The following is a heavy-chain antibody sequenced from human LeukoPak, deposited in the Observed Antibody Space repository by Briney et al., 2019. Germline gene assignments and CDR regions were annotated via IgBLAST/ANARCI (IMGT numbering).Heavy chain of an antibody. V-gene: IGHV3-23*01. CDR1: GFTFSSYA. D-gene: IGHD2-2*01. J-gene: IGHJ4*02. CDR3: AKGSPNIVVVPAAY. Sequence: GGSLRLSCAASGFTFSSYAMSWVRQAPGKGLEWASAISGSGGSTYYAVSVKGRFTISRDNSKNTLYLQMNSLRAEDTAVYYCAKGSPNIVVVPAAYWGQGTLVTVSS. CDR2: ISGSGGST.